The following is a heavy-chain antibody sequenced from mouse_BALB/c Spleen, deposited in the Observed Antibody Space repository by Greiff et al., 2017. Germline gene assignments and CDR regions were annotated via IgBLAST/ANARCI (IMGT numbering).Heavy chain of an antibody. CDR3: ARTSVVAPYAMDY. J-gene: IGHJ4*01. Sequence: DVHLVESGGGLVKPGGSLKLSCAASGFTFSSYAMSWVRQTPEKRLEWVATISSGGSYTYYPDSVKGRFTISRDNAKNTLYLQMSSLRSEDTAMYYCARTSVVAPYAMDYWGQGTSVTVSS. D-gene: IGHD1-1*01. V-gene: IGHV5-9-3*01. CDR1: GFTFSSYA. CDR2: ISSGGSYT.